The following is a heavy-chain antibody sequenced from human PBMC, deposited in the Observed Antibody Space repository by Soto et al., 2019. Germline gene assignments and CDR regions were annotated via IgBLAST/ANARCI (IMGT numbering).Heavy chain of an antibody. CDR2: FYYSEST. D-gene: IGHD2-2*01. V-gene: IGHV4-39*01. CDR3: ARLGGYCSSTSCYGYYGMDV. Sequence: QLQLQESGPGLVKPSETLSLTCTVSGGSISSGPYSWGWIRQPPGEGLEWIGTFYYSESTYYNPSLEGRVTISVDTSKDQFPLRVSSVTVADTAVYYCARLGGYCSSTSCYGYYGMDVWGQGTTVTVSS. J-gene: IGHJ6*02. CDR1: GGSISSGPYS.